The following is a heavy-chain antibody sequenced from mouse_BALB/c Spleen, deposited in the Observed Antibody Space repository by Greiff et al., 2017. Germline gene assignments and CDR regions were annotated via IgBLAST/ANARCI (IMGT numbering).Heavy chain of an antibody. CDR2: ISSGSSTI. J-gene: IGHJ2*01. V-gene: IGHV5-17*02. CDR1: GFTFSSFG. D-gene: IGHD1-1*01. CDR3: ARDFDYYGSSHY. Sequence: EVQLVESGGGLVQPGGSRKLSCAASGFTFSSFGMHWVRQAPEKGLEWVAYISSGSSTIYYADTVKGRFTISRDNPKNTLFLQMTSLRSEDTAMYYCARDFDYYGSSHYWGQGTTLTVSS.